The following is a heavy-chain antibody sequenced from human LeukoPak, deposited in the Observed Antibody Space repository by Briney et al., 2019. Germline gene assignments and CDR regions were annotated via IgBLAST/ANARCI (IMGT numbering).Heavy chain of an antibody. CDR1: GFTFSSYW. CDR3: ATTTHFDY. D-gene: IGHD1-14*01. J-gene: IGHJ4*02. Sequence: GGSLRLSCAVSGFTFSSYWMSWVRQAPGKGLECVANINEDGSEKYYVDSVKAPFTLSRYNAKNSLYLQMNSLRAEDTAVYYCATTTHFDYWGQGILVTVSS. CDR2: INEDGSEK. V-gene: IGHV3-7*01.